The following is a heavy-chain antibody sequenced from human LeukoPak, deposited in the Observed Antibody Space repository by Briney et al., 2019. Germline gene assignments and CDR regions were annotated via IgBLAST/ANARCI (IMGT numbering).Heavy chain of an antibody. V-gene: IGHV1-2*02. Sequence: ASVKVSCKASGYTFTGYYMHWERQAPGQGLEWMGWINPNSGGTNYAQKFQGRVTMTRDTSISTAYMELSRLRSDDTAVYYCARVRPPREAAAGIGYWGQGTLVTVSS. CDR1: GYTFTGYY. D-gene: IGHD6-13*01. CDR2: INPNSGGT. CDR3: ARVRPPREAAAGIGY. J-gene: IGHJ4*02.